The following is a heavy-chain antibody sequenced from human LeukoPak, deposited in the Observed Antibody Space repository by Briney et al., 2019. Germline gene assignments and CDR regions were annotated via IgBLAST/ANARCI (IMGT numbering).Heavy chain of an antibody. Sequence: GGSLRLSCAASGFTFSDYYMSWIRQAPGKGLEWVSYISGSSKYINYADSVKGRLTISRDNAKNSLYLQMNSLRAEDTAVYYCARGNRPPDYWGQGTLVTVSS. J-gene: IGHJ4*02. V-gene: IGHV3-11*06. CDR2: ISGSSKYI. CDR3: ARGNRPPDY. CDR1: GFTFSDYY.